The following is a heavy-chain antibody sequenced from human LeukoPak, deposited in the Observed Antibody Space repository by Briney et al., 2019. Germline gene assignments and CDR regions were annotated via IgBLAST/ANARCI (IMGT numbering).Heavy chain of an antibody. CDR3: ARAAPRVTFGGVIRL. CDR2: INHSGST. D-gene: IGHD3-16*02. Sequence: SEALSLTCTVYDGSFSDYYWSWIRQPPGKGLEWIGEINHSGSTNYNPSLKSRVTISVDTSKNQFSLKLSSVTAADTAVYYCARAAPRVTFGGVIRLWGQGTLVTVSS. V-gene: IGHV4-34*01. CDR1: DGSFSDYY. J-gene: IGHJ4*02.